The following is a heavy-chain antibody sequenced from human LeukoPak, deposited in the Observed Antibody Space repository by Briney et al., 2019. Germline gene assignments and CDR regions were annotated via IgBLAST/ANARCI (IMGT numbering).Heavy chain of an antibody. CDR1: GFTFSSYG. Sequence: PPGGSLRLSCAASGFTFSSYGMSWVRQAPGKGLEWVSAISGSGGSTYYADSVKGRFTISRDNSKNTLYLQMNSLRAEDTAVYYCAKAHSEARRLVQFDYWGQGTLVTVSS. CDR2: ISGSGGST. D-gene: IGHD5-12*01. V-gene: IGHV3-23*01. J-gene: IGHJ4*02. CDR3: AKAHSEARRLVQFDY.